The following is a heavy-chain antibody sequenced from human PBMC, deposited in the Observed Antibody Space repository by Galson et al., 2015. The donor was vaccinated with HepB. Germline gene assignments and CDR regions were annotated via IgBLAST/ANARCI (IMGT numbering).Heavy chain of an antibody. D-gene: IGHD2-15*01. CDR3: ASPPVAAGDP. CDR1: GFTFSSYS. J-gene: IGHJ5*02. Sequence: SLRLPCAASGFTFSSYSMNWVRQAPGKGLEWVSSISSSSSYIYYADSVKGRFTISRDNAKNSLYLQMNSLRAEDTAVYYCASPPVAAGDPWGQGTLVTVSS. CDR2: ISSSSSYI. V-gene: IGHV3-21*01.